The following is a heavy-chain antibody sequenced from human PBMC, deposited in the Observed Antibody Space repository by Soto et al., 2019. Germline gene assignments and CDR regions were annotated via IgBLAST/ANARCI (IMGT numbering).Heavy chain of an antibody. Sequence: QVHLVQSGTEVKKPGASVKVSCQVSGYTLSELSMHWVRQAPGKGLEWLGGHDPEEGKTVFAQKFQGRVTKTEDKSTHTVYLELSGLRSEDTAVYFGAAEILVAGADDFWGQGTLVIVSS. CDR3: AAEILVAGADDF. D-gene: IGHD6-19*01. CDR1: GYTLSELS. CDR2: HDPEEGKT. J-gene: IGHJ4*02. V-gene: IGHV1-24*01.